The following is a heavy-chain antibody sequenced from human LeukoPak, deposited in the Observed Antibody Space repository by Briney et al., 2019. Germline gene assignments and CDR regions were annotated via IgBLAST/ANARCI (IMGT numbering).Heavy chain of an antibody. J-gene: IGHJ4*02. CDR2: INPNSGGT. CDR3: ARDRNVLFGY. D-gene: IGHD3-10*02. V-gene: IGHV1-2*06. CDR1: GYTFTGYY. Sequence: ASVKVSRKASGYTFTGYYMHWVRQAPGQGLEWMERINPNSGGTNYAQKFQGRVTMTRDTSISTAYMELSRLRSDDTAVYYCARDRNVLFGYWGQGTLVTVSS.